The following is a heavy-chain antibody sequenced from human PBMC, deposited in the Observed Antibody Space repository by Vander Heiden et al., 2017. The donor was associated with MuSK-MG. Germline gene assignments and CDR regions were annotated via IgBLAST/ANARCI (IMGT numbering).Heavy chain of an antibody. CDR3: AIAAVGY. CDR1: GGSISGSSYY. CDR2: IYYSGST. D-gene: IGHD6-25*01. Sequence: QLQLQESGPGLVKPSETLSLTCTVSGGSISGSSYYWGWIRQPPGKGLEWIGSIYYSGSTYYSPSLKGRVTISVDTAKNQLSLKVSSVTAADTAVYYCAIAAVGYWGQGTLVTVSS. J-gene: IGHJ4*02. V-gene: IGHV4-39*01.